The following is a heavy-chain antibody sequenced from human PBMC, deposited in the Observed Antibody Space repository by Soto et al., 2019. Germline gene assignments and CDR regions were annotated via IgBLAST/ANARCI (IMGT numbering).Heavy chain of an antibody. CDR2: IDLTDSYT. CDR3: ARDVIAPPNYFDP. J-gene: IGHJ5*02. Sequence: GETLKISCKGSGYSFPNNWITWVRQVPGKGLEWMGRIDLTDSYTSYSPPFQGHVSFSADKSINTAYLQWSSLRASDTAVYYCARDVIAPPNYFDPWGQGTLVTVSS. D-gene: IGHD4-4*01. CDR1: GYSFPNNW. V-gene: IGHV5-10-1*01.